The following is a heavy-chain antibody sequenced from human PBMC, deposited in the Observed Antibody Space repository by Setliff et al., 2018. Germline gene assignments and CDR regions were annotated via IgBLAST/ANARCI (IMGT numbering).Heavy chain of an antibody. D-gene: IGHD3-10*02. CDR1: GYTFSDYY. CDR2: INPNRGGT. Sequence: RASVKVSCKTSGYTFSDYYIHWVRQAPGQGLEWMGWINPNRGGTSYARKFEGRVTVTRDTSISTAYMEVRSLRSDDTAVYYCARVLFGDLFSWFDPWGQGTLVTVSS. CDR3: ARVLFGDLFSWFDP. J-gene: IGHJ5*02. V-gene: IGHV1-2*02.